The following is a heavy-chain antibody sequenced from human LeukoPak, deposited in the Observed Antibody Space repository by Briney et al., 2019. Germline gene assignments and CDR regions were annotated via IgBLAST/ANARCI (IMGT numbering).Heavy chain of an antibody. D-gene: IGHD1-26*01. CDR3: ARGGGSGSREFDY. V-gene: IGHV4-31*03. CDR1: GGSISSGGYY. Sequence: SETLSLTCTVSGGSISSGGYYWSWIRQHPGKGLEWIGYIYYSGSTYYNPSLKSRVTISVDTSKNQFSLKLSSVSAAVTAVYYCARGGGSGSREFDYWGQGTLVTVSS. J-gene: IGHJ4*02. CDR2: IYYSGST.